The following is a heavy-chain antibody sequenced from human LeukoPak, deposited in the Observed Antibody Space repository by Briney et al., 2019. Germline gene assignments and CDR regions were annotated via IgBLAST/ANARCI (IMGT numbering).Heavy chain of an antibody. CDR3: ATGPIAAAGTGYFDL. CDR1: GYTLTELS. CDR2: FDPEDGET. V-gene: IGHV1-24*01. J-gene: IGHJ2*01. D-gene: IGHD6-13*01. Sequence: GASVKVSCKVSGYTLTELSMHWVRQASGKGLEWMGGFDPEDGETIYAQKFQGRVTMTEDTSTDTAYMELSSLRSEDTAVYYCATGPIAAAGTGYFDLWGRGTLVTVSS.